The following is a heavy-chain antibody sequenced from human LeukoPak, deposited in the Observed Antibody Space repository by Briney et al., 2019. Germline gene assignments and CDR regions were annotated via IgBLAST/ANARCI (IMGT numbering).Heavy chain of an antibody. CDR3: ARGYSRSWYQAVVYIWLDP. V-gene: IGHV4-59*01. D-gene: IGHD6-13*01. Sequence: SETLSLTCTVSGGSISSYYWTWIRQPPGKGLEWIGYISYSGRTNSNPSLKSRVTISVDTSKNQFSLNLPSVTAADTAVYYCARGYSRSWYQAVVYIWLDPWGQGTLVTVSS. J-gene: IGHJ5*02. CDR1: GGSISSYY. CDR2: ISYSGRT.